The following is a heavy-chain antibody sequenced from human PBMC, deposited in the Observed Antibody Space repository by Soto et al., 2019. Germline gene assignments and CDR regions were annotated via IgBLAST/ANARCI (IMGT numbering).Heavy chain of an antibody. CDR2: IRGSATTT. CDR3: AKDILEVTPGMAG. CDR1: GFTFSNYA. D-gene: IGHD2-21*02. J-gene: IGHJ6*02. Sequence: EVQLLESGGGLVQPGGSLRLSCIASGFTFSNYAMSWVRQAPGKGLEWVSAIRGSATTTYYADSVTGRFTISRDNSKNTGYLQMNSLRVEDTAIYYCAKDILEVTPGMAGWGQGTTVTVS. V-gene: IGHV3-23*01.